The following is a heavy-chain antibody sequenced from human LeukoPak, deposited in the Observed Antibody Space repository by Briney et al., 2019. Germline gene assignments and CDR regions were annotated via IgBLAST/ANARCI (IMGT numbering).Heavy chain of an antibody. J-gene: IGHJ3*02. V-gene: IGHV1-18*01. CDR3: ARGGTMIVVAIDDAFDI. CDR2: ISAYNGNT. D-gene: IGHD3-22*01. Sequence: ASVKVSCKASGYTFTSYGISWVRQAPGQGLEWMGWISAYNGNTNYAQKLQGRVTMTTDTSTSTAYMELRSLRSDDTAVYYCARGGTMIVVAIDDAFDIWGQGTMVTVSS. CDR1: GYTFTSYG.